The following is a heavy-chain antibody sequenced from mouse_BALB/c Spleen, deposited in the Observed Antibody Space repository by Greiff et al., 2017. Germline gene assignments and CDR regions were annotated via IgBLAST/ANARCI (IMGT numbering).Heavy chain of an antibody. CDR2: IWSGGST. Sequence: QVQLQQSGPGLVQPSQSLSITCTVSGFSLTSYGVHWVRQSPGKGLEWLGVIWSGGSTDYNAAFISRLSISKDNSKSQVFFKMNSLQANDTAIYYCARIYYDYGGFAYWGQGTLVTVSA. CDR3: ARIYYDYGGFAY. CDR1: GFSLTSYG. V-gene: IGHV2-2*02. J-gene: IGHJ3*01. D-gene: IGHD2-4*01.